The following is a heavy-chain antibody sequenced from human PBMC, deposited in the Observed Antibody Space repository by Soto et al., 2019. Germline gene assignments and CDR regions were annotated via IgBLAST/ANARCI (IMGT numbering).Heavy chain of an antibody. J-gene: IGHJ3*02. Sequence: SETLSLTCTVSGGSISSGGYYWSWIRQHPGKGLEWIGYIYYSGSTYYNPSLKSRVTISVDTSKNQFSLKLSSVTAADTAVYYCARDGSGTPPLNTAFDIWGQGTMVTASS. CDR3: ARDGSGTPPLNTAFDI. CDR1: GGSISSGGYY. CDR2: IYYSGST. V-gene: IGHV4-31*03. D-gene: IGHD3-10*01.